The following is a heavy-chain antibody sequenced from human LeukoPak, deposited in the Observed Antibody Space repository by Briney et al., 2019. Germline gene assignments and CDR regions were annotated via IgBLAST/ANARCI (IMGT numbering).Heavy chain of an antibody. D-gene: IGHD2/OR15-2a*01. CDR2: IYSGGST. V-gene: IGHV3-53*01. CDR3: ARDILSQGPDAFDI. Sequence: GGSLRLSCAASGFTFSSNYMSWVRQAPGKGLEWVSVIYSGGSTYYADSVKGRFTISRDNSKNTLYLQMNSLRAEDTAMYYCARDILSQGPDAFDIWGQGTMVTVSS. CDR1: GFTFSSNY. J-gene: IGHJ3*02.